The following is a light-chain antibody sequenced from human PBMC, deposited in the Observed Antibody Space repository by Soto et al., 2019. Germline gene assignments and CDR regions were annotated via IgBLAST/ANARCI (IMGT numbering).Light chain of an antibody. V-gene: IGLV2-11*01. CDR2: DVT. CDR3: SSFTSTATWV. CDR1: SSDVGRYDY. Sequence: QSALTQPRSVSGSPGQSVTIACTGTSSDVGRYDYVSWYQQHPGEAPKLVVYDVTKRPSGVPDRFSGSKSGNTASLTISGLQAEDEAVYYCSSFTSTATWVFGGGTKLTVL. J-gene: IGLJ3*02.